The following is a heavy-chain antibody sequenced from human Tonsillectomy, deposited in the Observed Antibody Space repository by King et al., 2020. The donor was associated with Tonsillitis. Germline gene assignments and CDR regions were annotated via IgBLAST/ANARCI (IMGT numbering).Heavy chain of an antibody. CDR2: IYYTGST. CDR1: GASIRSYY. CDR3: AISVAFLDPFDI. V-gene: IGHV4-59*08. Sequence: QLQESGPGLVKPSETLSLTCIVSGASIRSYYWSWIRQPPGKGLEWIGYIYYTGSTNYNPSLKSRLTISVATSKNQFSLKLNSMTAADTAVYYCAISVAFLDPFDIWGQGTMVTVSS. D-gene: IGHD3-3*02. J-gene: IGHJ3*02.